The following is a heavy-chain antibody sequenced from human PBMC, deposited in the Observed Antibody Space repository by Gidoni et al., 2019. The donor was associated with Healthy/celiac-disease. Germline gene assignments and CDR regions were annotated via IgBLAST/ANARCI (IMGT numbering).Heavy chain of an antibody. CDR3: ARGGGVEMATITDY. V-gene: IGHV4-59*01. CDR2: IYYSGST. Sequence: QVQLQESGPGLVKPSETLSLTCTGSGGSISSYYWSWIRQPPGKGLEWIGYIYYSGSTNYNPTLKSRVTISVDTSKNQFSLKLSSVTAADTAVYYCARGGGVEMATITDYWGQGTLVTVSS. J-gene: IGHJ4*02. CDR1: GGSISSYY. D-gene: IGHD5-12*01.